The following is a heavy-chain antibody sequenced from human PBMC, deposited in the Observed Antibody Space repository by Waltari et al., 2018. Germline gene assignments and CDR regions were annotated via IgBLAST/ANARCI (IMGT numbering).Heavy chain of an antibody. D-gene: IGHD6-6*01. Sequence: QVQLVESGGGVVQPGRSLRLSCAASGFTFSSYGMHWVRQAPGKGLEWVAVIWYDGSNKYYADSVKGRFTISRDNSKNTLYLQMNSLRAEDTAVYYCARHSAARLLDYWGQGTLVTVSS. J-gene: IGHJ4*02. CDR1: GFTFSSYG. CDR2: IWYDGSNK. CDR3: ARHSAARLLDY. V-gene: IGHV3-33*01.